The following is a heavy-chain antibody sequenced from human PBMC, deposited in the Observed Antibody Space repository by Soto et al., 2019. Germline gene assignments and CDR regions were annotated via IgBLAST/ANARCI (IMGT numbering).Heavy chain of an antibody. CDR2: ISSSGSSK. CDR3: ARVGSIAAAGTPDY. CDR1: GFTFSDYY. D-gene: IGHD6-13*01. V-gene: IGHV3-11*01. J-gene: IGHJ4*02. Sequence: LRLSCAASGFTFSDYYMSWIRQAPGKGLEWVSYISSSGSSKYYADSVKGRFTISRDNAKNSLYLQMNSLRAEDTAVFYCARVGSIAAAGTPDYWGQGTLVTVSS.